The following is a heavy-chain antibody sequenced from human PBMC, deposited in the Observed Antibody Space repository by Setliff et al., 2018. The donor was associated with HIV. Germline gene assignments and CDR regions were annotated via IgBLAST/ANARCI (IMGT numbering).Heavy chain of an antibody. CDR2: IYTSGST. Sequence: SETLSLTCTVSGGSISSGSYYWSWIRQPAGKGLEWIGHIYTSGSTNYNPSLKSRVTISVDTSKNQFPLKLTSVTAADTAVYYCARPLTTSYYFWGDAFGFWGQGTMVTVSS. V-gene: IGHV4-61*09. CDR1: GGSISSGSYY. J-gene: IGHJ3*01. CDR3: ARPLTTSYYFWGDAFGF. D-gene: IGHD3-10*02.